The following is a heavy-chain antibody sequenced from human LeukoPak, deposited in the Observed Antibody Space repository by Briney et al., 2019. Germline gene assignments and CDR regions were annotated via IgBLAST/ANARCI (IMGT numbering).Heavy chain of an antibody. CDR3: ARRRTTVTTSSGMDV. CDR2: IDQYGSEK. CDR1: GFTFSSYW. Sequence: GGSLRLSCAASGFTFSSYWMSWVRQAPGKGLEWVANIDQYGSEKYYVDSVKGRFTISRDNAKNSLYLQMNSLRAEDTALYYCARRRTTVTTSSGMDVWGQGTTVTVSS. J-gene: IGHJ6*02. V-gene: IGHV3-7*03. D-gene: IGHD4-11*01.